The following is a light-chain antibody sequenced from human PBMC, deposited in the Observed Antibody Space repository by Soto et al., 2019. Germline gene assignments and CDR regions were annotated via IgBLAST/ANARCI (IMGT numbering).Light chain of an antibody. CDR3: QHYNSFPLT. V-gene: IGKV1-5*01. CDR1: QSVGPS. J-gene: IGKJ3*01. CDR2: GAS. Sequence: IQMTQSPSTLSASVGDRVTVTCRASQSVGPSLAWYQQNPGKAPNLLIYGASILETGVPSRFSGSVSGTDFTLTITSLQPDDSATYYCQHYNSFPLTFGPGTKVEIK.